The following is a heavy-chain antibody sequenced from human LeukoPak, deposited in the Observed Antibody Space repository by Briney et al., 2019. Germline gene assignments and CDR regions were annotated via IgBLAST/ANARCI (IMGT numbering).Heavy chain of an antibody. CDR2: IYYSGST. Sequence: KPSETLSLTCTVSGGSISSSSYYWGWIRQPPGKGLEWIGSIYYSGSTYYNPSLKSRVTISVDTSKNQFSLKLSSVTAADTAVYHCARQNNPQTGWYSGYNWFDPWGQGTLVTVSS. CDR3: ARQNNPQTGWYSGYNWFDP. CDR1: GGSISSSSYY. D-gene: IGHD6-19*01. J-gene: IGHJ5*02. V-gene: IGHV4-39*01.